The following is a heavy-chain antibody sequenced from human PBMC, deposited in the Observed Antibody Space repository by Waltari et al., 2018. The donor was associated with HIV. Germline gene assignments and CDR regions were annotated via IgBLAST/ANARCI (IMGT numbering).Heavy chain of an antibody. V-gene: IGHV3-33*01. CDR3: AIETAGYGSD. CDR1: GFTFSTSG. CDR2: LWYDGSTK. Sequence: QVQLVESGGGVVQPGRSLRLYCAASGFTFSTSGMHWVRLPPGKGMEGVAILWYDGSTKDYACSGKGRFTISRDNSKNTLYLQMNSLRADDTAVYFCAIETAGYGSDWGQGTLVTVSS. D-gene: IGHD3-10*01. J-gene: IGHJ4*02.